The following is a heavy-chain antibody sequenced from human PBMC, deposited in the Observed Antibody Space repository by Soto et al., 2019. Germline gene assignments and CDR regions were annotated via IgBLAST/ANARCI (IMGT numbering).Heavy chain of an antibody. CDR3: ARDLAGVVVAATHWYFDL. D-gene: IGHD2-15*01. V-gene: IGHV1-18*01. CDR2: ISAYNGNT. Sequence: QVQLVQSGAEVKKPGASVKVSCKASGYTFTSYGISWVRQAPGQGLEWMGWISAYNGNTNYAQKLQGRVTMTTDTSTSTAYMELSSLRSDDTAVYYCARDLAGVVVAATHWYFDLWGRGTLVTVSS. J-gene: IGHJ2*01. CDR1: GYTFTSYG.